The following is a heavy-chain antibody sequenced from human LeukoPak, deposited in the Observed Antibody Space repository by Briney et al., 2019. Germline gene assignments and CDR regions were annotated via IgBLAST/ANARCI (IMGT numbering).Heavy chain of an antibody. V-gene: IGHV3-7*01. Sequence: GGSLRLSCAASGFTFSSYWMSWARQAPGKGLEWVANIKQDGSEKYYVDSVKGRFTIPRDNAENSLYLQMNSLRAEDTAVYYCARDYCTNGVCFHEVGYFQHWGQGTLVTVSS. J-gene: IGHJ1*01. CDR3: ARDYCTNGVCFHEVGYFQH. CDR1: GFTFSSYW. CDR2: IKQDGSEK. D-gene: IGHD2-8*01.